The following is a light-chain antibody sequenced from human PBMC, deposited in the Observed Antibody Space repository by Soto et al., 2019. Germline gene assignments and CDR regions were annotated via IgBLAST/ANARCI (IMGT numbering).Light chain of an antibody. CDR1: QSVSSY. V-gene: IGKV3-11*01. Sequence: ETVLTQSPATLSLSPGERATLSCRASQSVSSYLAWYQQKPGQAPRLLIYDAYNRATGITARFSGSGSGTDFTLTISSLEPEDFAVYYCQQRSNWQITFGGGTKVDIK. J-gene: IGKJ4*01. CDR2: DAY. CDR3: QQRSNWQIT.